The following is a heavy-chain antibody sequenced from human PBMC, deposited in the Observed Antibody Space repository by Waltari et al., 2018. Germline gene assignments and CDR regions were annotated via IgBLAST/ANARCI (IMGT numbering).Heavy chain of an antibody. Sequence: QVQLVESGGGVVQAGGCLRLSCAASGFNFGHYDMQCVRQAPGKGLEWLSFVRNDGGSKYFADSVKGRFTLSRDNSKNTVFLQLNSLRPEDTGLYYCVKGGTSFDYWGQGARVTVTS. D-gene: IGHD1-26*01. J-gene: IGHJ4*02. CDR2: VRNDGGSK. V-gene: IGHV3-30*02. CDR1: GFNFGHYD. CDR3: VKGGTSFDY.